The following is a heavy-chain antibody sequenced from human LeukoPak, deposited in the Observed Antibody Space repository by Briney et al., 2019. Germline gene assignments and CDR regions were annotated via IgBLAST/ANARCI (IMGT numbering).Heavy chain of an antibody. CDR1: GYTFSGYY. Sequence: ASVKVSCKASGYTFSGYYMHWVRQAPGQRLEWMGWINPHTGATNYAQRFQGRVTMTRDSSINTDYMELTRLTSDDTAVYYCARGSKRGYSGYDPLFDNWGQGTLVTVSS. V-gene: IGHV1-2*02. CDR2: INPHTGAT. CDR3: ARGSKRGYSGYDPLFDN. D-gene: IGHD5-12*01. J-gene: IGHJ4*02.